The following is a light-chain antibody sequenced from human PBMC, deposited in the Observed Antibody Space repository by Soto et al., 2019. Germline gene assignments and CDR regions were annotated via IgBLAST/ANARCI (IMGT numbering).Light chain of an antibody. CDR2: GAS. Sequence: DIQMTQSPSSLSASVGDRVTITCRASQRISSYLNWYQQKPGKAPKLLIYGASSLESGVPARFSGSGTGTDFTLTISNLQPEDFATCYCQQTYRTVLTFGGGTRVEI. V-gene: IGKV1-39*01. CDR3: QQTYRTVLT. J-gene: IGKJ4*01. CDR1: QRISSY.